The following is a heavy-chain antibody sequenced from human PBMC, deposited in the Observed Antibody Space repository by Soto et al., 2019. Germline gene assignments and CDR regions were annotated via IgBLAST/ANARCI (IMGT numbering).Heavy chain of an antibody. V-gene: IGHV4-39*01. CDR2: IYYSGST. D-gene: IGHD3-9*01. CDR3: ARLEGLATISYYFDF. CDR1: GGSISSSSYY. J-gene: IGHJ4*02. Sequence: SETLSLTCSVSGGSISSSSYYWGWVRQPPGKGLEWIGSIYYSGSTYYNPSLKSRVTISIDKSKNQFSLKLSSLTAADTAVYYCARLEGLATISYYFDFWGQGTLVTVSS.